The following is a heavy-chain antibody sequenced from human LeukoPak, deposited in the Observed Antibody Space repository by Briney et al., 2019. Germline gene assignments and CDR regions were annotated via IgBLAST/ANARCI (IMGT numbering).Heavy chain of an antibody. D-gene: IGHD6-13*01. J-gene: IGHJ6*02. V-gene: IGHV6-1*01. CDR1: GDSVSSNSAA. CDR3: ARDVPIAAAPAYYYGMDV. CDR2: TYYRSKWYN. Sequence: SQTLSLTCAISGDSVSSNSAAWNWIRQSPSRGLEWLGRTYYRSKWYNDYAVSVKSRITINPDTSKNQFSLQLNSVTPEDTAVYYCARDVPIAAAPAYYYGMDVWGQGTTVTVSS.